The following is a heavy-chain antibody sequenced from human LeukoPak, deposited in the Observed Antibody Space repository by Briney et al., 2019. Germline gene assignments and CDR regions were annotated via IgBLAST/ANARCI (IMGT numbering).Heavy chain of an antibody. Sequence: GGSLRLSCSASGFTFSNYPMYWVRQAPGKGLEHVSGISSNGGSTSYADSVKGRFTISRDNSKNTLYLQMSSLRTEDTAVYYCVKDPGYSSSWYLDYWGQGTLVTVSS. CDR3: VKDPGYSSSWYLDY. CDR1: GFTFSNYP. D-gene: IGHD6-13*01. J-gene: IGHJ4*02. CDR2: ISSNGGST. V-gene: IGHV3-64D*06.